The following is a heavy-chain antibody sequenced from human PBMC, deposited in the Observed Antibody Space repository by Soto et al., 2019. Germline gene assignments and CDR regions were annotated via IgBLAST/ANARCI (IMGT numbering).Heavy chain of an antibody. CDR1: GGSISSYY. J-gene: IGHJ4*02. CDR3: ARRYGTTFDY. V-gene: IGHV4-59*01. CDR2: IYYSGST. Sequence: QVQLQESGPGLVKPSETLSLTCTVSGGSISSYYWSWIRQPPGKGLEWIGYIYYSGSTNYNPSLKSSVTISLYTAKNQVSLKLSSVTAADTAVYYCARRYGTTFDYSGQGTLVTVSS. D-gene: IGHD1-7*01.